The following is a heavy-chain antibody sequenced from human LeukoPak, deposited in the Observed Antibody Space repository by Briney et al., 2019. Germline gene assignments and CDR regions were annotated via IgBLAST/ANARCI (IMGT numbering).Heavy chain of an antibody. J-gene: IGHJ4*02. CDR1: GYSFTTYW. CDR2: IYPGDSET. D-gene: IGHD5-24*01. CDR3: ARRGIRDGYNYADY. Sequence: GESLKISCKGSGYSFTTYWVAWVRQIPGKGLEWMGIIYPGDSETRYSPSFQGQVTFSADKSISTAYVQWSSLKASDSATYFCARRGIRDGYNYADYWGQGTLVTVS. V-gene: IGHV5-51*01.